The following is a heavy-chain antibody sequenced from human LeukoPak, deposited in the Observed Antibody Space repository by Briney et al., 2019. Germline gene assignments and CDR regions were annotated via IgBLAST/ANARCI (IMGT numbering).Heavy chain of an antibody. CDR1: GGSFSGYY. CDR3: ARGPGIQLWSDY. V-gene: IGHV4-34*01. J-gene: IGHJ4*02. Sequence: SETLSLTCAVYGGSFSGYYWSWIRQPPGKGLEWIGEINHSGSTNYNPSLKSRVTISVDTSKNQFSLKLSSVTAADTAVYYCARGPGIQLWSDYWGQGTLVTVSS. CDR2: INHSGST. D-gene: IGHD5-18*01.